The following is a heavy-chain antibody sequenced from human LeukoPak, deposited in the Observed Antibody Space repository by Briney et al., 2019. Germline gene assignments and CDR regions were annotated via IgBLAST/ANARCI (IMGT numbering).Heavy chain of an antibody. J-gene: IGHJ4*02. Sequence: GRXXIGEINQRGSTNYNPSLKSRVTISVDTSKNQFSLKLSSVTAADTAVYYCARAEMATIMTFDYWGQGTLVTVSS. V-gene: IGHV4-34*01. CDR3: ARAEMATIMTFDY. D-gene: IGHD5-12*01. CDR2: INQRGST.